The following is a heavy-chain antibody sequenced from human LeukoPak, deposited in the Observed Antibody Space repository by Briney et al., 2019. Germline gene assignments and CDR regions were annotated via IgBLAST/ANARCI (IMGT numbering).Heavy chain of an antibody. CDR2: IKQDGSEK. V-gene: IGHV3-7*01. D-gene: IGHD5-24*01. J-gene: IGHJ2*01. CDR3: ARARGDGYQWYFDL. CDR1: GFTFSSYW. Sequence: GGSLRLSCAASGFTFSSYWMNWVRQAPGKGLEWVANIKQDGSEKNYVDFVKGRFTISRDNAKNSLDLQMNSLRAEDTAVYYCARARGDGYQWYFDLWGRGTQVTVSS.